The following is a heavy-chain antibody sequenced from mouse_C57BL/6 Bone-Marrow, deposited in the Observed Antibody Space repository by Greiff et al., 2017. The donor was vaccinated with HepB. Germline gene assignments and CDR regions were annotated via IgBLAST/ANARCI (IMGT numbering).Heavy chain of an antibody. CDR1: GYAFTNYL. CDR3: ARDDEGFAY. CDR2: INPGSGGT. V-gene: IGHV1-54*01. Sequence: QVQLQQSGAELVRPGPSVKVSCKASGYAFTNYLIEWVKQRPGQGLEWIGVINPGSGGTNYNEKFKGKATLTADKSSSTAYMQLSSLTSEDSAVYFCARDDEGFAYWGQGTLVTVSA. J-gene: IGHJ3*01.